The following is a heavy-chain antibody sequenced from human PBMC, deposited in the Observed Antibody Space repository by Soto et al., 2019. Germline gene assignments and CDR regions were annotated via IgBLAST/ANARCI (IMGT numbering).Heavy chain of an antibody. D-gene: IGHD3-10*01. CDR1: GYTFTSYD. CDR2: MNPNSGNT. J-gene: IGHJ6*03. V-gene: IGHV1-8*01. Sequence: QVQLVQSGAEVKKPGASVRVSCKASGYTFTSYDINWVRQATGQGLEWMGWMNPNSGNTGYAQKFQGRVTMTRNTSISTAYMELSSLRSEDTAVYYCARRGSGTRGGYYYYMDVWGKGTTVTVSS. CDR3: ARRGSGTRGGYYYYMDV.